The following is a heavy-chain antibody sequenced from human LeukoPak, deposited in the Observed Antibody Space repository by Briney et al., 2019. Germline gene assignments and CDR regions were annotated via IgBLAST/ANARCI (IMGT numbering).Heavy chain of an antibody. Sequence: ASVKVSCKASGYTFTSYDINWVRQATGQGLEWMGWMNPNSGNTGYAQKFQGRVTITRNTSISTAYMELSSLRSEDTAVYYCARDLAYSSGWYKGIDYWGQGTLVTVSS. D-gene: IGHD6-19*01. J-gene: IGHJ4*02. CDR3: ARDLAYSSGWYKGIDY. CDR2: MNPNSGNT. V-gene: IGHV1-8*03. CDR1: GYTFTSYD.